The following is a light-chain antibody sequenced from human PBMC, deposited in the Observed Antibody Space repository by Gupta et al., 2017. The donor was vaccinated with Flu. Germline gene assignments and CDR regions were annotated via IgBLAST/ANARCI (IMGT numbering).Light chain of an antibody. CDR3: CSFRSTSALYV. V-gene: IGLV2-14*01. CDR2: EVT. Sequence: QSALTQPASVSGSPGQSITISCTGTSYDIGAYNYVSWYQQRPGKAPTLLIFEVTNRPAEVSNRFSGSKSGNTASLTISGLQADDEADYYCCSFRSTSALYVFGTGTKVSVL. CDR1: SYDIGAYNY. J-gene: IGLJ1*01.